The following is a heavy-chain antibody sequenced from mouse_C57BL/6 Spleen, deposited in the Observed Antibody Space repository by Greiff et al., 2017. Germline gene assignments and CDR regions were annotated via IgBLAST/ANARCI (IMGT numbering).Heavy chain of an antibody. CDR2: ISYDGSN. D-gene: IGHD2-4*01. V-gene: IGHV3-6*01. J-gene: IGHJ1*03. CDR1: GFSITSGYY. CDR3: ARANDYDEDWYFEV. Sequence: VQLKESGPGLVKPSQSLSLTCSVTGFSITSGYYWNWIRQFPGNKLEWMGDISYDGSNNYNPSPKNRISITRDTSKNQFFLKLNSVTTEDTATYYCARANDYDEDWYFEVYDTETTVTVSS.